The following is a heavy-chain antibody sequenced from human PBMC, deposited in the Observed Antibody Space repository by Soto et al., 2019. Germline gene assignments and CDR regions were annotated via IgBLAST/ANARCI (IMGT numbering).Heavy chain of an antibody. CDR3: ATTTPSSSNFFDY. V-gene: IGHV4-39*01. Sequence: QLQLQESGPGLVKPSETLSLTCTVSGGSISSSSYYWGWIRQPPGKGLEWIGRIYYSGSTYYNPSLKSRVTISVDTSKNQFSLKLSSVTDADTAVYYCATTTPSSSNFFDYWGQGTLVTVSS. CDR1: GGSISSSSYY. D-gene: IGHD6-6*01. J-gene: IGHJ4*02. CDR2: IYYSGST.